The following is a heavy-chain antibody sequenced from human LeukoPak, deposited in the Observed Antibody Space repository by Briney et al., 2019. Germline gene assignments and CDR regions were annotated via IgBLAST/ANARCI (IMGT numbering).Heavy chain of an antibody. D-gene: IGHD4-17*01. CDR1: GFTFSSYA. CDR2: ISDSGDGT. CDR3: ANGLPPDY. J-gene: IGHJ4*02. V-gene: IGHV3-23*01. Sequence: GGSLRLSCAASGFTFSSYAMTWVRQAPGKGLEWVSGISDSGDGTYYADSVKGRFTISRDDSKNTLYLQMNSLRDEDTALYYCANGLPPDYWGQGTLVTVSS.